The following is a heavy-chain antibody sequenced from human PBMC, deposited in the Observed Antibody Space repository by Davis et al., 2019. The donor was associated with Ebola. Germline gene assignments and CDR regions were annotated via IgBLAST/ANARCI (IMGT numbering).Heavy chain of an antibody. CDR3: ASDIGYCSGGSCYSDYYYGMDV. Sequence: SETLSLTCTVSGGSISSYYWSWIRQPPGKGLEWIGYIYYSGSTNYNPSLKSRVTISVDTSKNQFSLKLSSVTAADTAVYYCASDIGYCSGGSCYSDYYYGMDVWGQGTTVTVSS. CDR2: IYYSGST. D-gene: IGHD2-15*01. V-gene: IGHV4-59*12. J-gene: IGHJ6*02. CDR1: GGSISSYY.